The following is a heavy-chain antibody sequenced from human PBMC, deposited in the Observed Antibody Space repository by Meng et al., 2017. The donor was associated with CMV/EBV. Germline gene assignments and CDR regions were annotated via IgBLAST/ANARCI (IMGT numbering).Heavy chain of an antibody. CDR1: SSASYY. J-gene: IGHJ5*02. CDR2: IYYSGST. Sequence: SSASYYWGCLRQPTGTGLEWIGSIYYSGSTYYNPSLKSRVTISVDTSKNQFSLKLSSVTAADTAVYYCARQVVVVPAAITNNWFDPWGQGTLVTVSS. CDR3: ARQVVVVPAAITNNWFDP. V-gene: IGHV4-39*01. D-gene: IGHD2-2*02.